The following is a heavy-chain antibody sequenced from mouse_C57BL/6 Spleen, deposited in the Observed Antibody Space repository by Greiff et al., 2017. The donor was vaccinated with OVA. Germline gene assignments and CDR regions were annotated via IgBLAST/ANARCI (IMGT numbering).Heavy chain of an antibody. CDR3: ARAIEYFDV. CDR2: ISSGGSYT. V-gene: IGHV5-6*02. CDR1: GFTFSSYG. Sequence: VMLVESGGDLVKPGGSLKLSCAASGFTFSSYGMSWVRQTPDKRLEWVATISSGGSYTYYPDSVKGRFTISRDNAKNTLYLQMSSLKAEDTAMYYCARAIEYFDVWGTGTTVTVSS. J-gene: IGHJ1*03.